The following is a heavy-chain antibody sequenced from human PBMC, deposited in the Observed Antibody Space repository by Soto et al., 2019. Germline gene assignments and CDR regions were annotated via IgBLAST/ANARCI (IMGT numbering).Heavy chain of an antibody. Sequence: QVQLVESGGGVVQPGRSLRLSCAASGFTFSSYAMHWVRQAPGKGLEWVAVISYDGSNKYYADSVKGRFTISRDNSKNELYLQMNSLRAEDTAVYYCASLGYFDYWGQGTLVTVSS. D-gene: IGHD7-27*01. CDR3: ASLGYFDY. CDR1: GFTFSSYA. V-gene: IGHV3-30-3*01. J-gene: IGHJ4*02. CDR2: ISYDGSNK.